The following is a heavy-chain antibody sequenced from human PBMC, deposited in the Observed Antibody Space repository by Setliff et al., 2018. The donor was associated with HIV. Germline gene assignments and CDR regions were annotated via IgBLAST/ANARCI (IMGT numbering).Heavy chain of an antibody. V-gene: IGHV4-4*02. CDR2: IYHSGST. CDR1: GGSISSRNW. J-gene: IGHJ4*02. CDR3: ARAADYHDSSGYWAPPRYFDY. Sequence: PSETLSLTCAVSGGSISSRNWWSWVRQPPGKGLEWIGEIYHSGSTNYNPSLKSRVSISVDTSKKQFSLKLSSVSAADTAVYYCARAADYHDSSGYWAPPRYFDYWGQGTLVTVSS. D-gene: IGHD3-22*01.